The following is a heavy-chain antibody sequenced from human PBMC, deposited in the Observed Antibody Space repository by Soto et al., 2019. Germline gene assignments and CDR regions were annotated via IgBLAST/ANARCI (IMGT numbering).Heavy chain of an antibody. J-gene: IGHJ3*02. Sequence: ASVKVSCKASGYTFTSYYMHWVRQAPGQGLEWMGWINPNSGGTNYAQKFQGRVTMTRDTSISTAYMELSRLRSDDTAVYYCARDPPVTFGGVIADDAFDIWGQGTMVTVSS. CDR3: ARDPPVTFGGVIADDAFDI. V-gene: IGHV1-2*02. CDR1: GYTFTSYY. D-gene: IGHD3-16*02. CDR2: INPNSGGT.